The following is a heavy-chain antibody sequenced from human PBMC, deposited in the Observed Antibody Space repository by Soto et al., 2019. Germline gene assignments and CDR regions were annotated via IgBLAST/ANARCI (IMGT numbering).Heavy chain of an antibody. Sequence: GGSLRLSCAASGFNFDDDGMNWVRQVPGKGLEWVSGINWNSAGTGYADSVKGRFTISRDNAKNSLYLQMNSLSAEDTAVYHCARGRVVPGGIGYYCYYYMDVWGKGTTVTVSS. D-gene: IGHD2-2*01. V-gene: IGHV3-20*01. CDR3: ARGRVVPGGIGYYCYYYMDV. CDR1: GFNFDDDG. CDR2: INWNSAGT. J-gene: IGHJ6*03.